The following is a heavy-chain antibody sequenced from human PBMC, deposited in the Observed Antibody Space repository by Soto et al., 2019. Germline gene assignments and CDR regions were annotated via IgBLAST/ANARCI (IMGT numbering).Heavy chain of an antibody. V-gene: IGHV3-23*01. Sequence: EVQLLEAGGGLVQPGGSLRLSCTASGFTFSSYAMNWVCQAPGKGLEWVSLISASGGGTYYADSVKGRLTISRDNSKNTLNLQMNSLRAEDTAVYYCAKHAAAAAPDYWGQGTQVTVSS. CDR2: ISASGGGT. CDR3: AKHAAAAAPDY. D-gene: IGHD6-13*01. CDR1: GFTFSSYA. J-gene: IGHJ4*02.